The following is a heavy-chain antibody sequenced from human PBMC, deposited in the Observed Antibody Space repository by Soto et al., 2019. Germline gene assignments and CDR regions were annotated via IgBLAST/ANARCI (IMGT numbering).Heavy chain of an antibody. CDR3: ARAGGYSYGYGPKSYHYYYYMDV. V-gene: IGHV4-59*01. CDR1: GGSISSYY. J-gene: IGHJ6*03. CDR2: IYYSGST. Sequence: SETLSLTCTVSGGSISSYYWSWIRQPPGKGLEWIGYIYYSGSTNYNPSLKSRVTISVDTSKNQFSLKLSSVTAADTAVYYCARAGGYSYGYGPKSYHYYYYMDVWGKGTTVTVSS. D-gene: IGHD5-18*01.